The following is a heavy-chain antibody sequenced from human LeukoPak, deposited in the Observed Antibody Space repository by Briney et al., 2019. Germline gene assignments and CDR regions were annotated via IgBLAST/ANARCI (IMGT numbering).Heavy chain of an antibody. CDR1: GFTFSSYG. CDR2: ISYDGSNK. CDR3: AKDKGIAAAGNDY. J-gene: IGHJ4*02. V-gene: IGHV3-30*18. Sequence: GGSLRLSCAASGFTFSSYGMHWVRQAPGKGLEWVAVISYDGSNKYYADSVKGRFTISRDNYTNTLYLQMNSLRAEDTDVYYCAKDKGIAAAGNDYWGQGTLVTVSS. D-gene: IGHD6-13*01.